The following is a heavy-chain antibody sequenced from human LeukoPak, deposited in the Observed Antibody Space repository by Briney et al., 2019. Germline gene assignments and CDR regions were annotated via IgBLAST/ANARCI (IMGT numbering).Heavy chain of an antibody. J-gene: IGHJ4*02. Sequence: PGGSLRLSCAASGFTFSSHGMSWVRQAPGKGLEWVSTISGSGDYTYYADSVKGRFTISRGNSKNTLYLRMNSLRADDTAVYYCAKVTYGSGTYGAFDSWGQGTLVTVSS. CDR2: ISGSGDYT. CDR1: GFTFSSHG. CDR3: AKVTYGSGTYGAFDS. D-gene: IGHD3-10*01. V-gene: IGHV3-23*01.